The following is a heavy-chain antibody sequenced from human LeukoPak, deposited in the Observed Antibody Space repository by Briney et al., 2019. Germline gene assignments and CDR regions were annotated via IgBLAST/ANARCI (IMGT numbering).Heavy chain of an antibody. CDR1: GYTFTSYG. Sequence: GASVKVSCKASGYTFTSYGISWVRQAPGQGLEWMGWISAYNGNTNYAQKLQGRVTMTTDTSTSTAYMELRSLRSDDTAVYYCARDYDILTGYYRPPPHFDYWGQGTLVTVSS. CDR2: ISAYNGNT. D-gene: IGHD3-9*01. CDR3: ARDYDILTGYYRPPPHFDY. J-gene: IGHJ4*02. V-gene: IGHV1-18*01.